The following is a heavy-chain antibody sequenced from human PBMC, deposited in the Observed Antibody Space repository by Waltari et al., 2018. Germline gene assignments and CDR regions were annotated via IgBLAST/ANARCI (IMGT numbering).Heavy chain of an antibody. CDR1: GGSISSYY. D-gene: IGHD3-16*01. J-gene: IGHJ6*02. CDR3: ARLGDYVWGTYPSGMDV. Sequence: QVQLQESGPGLVKPSETLSLTCTVSGGSISSYYWSWIRQPPGKGLGWIGYIYYSGSTNYNPSRKSRVTIAVDTSKNQFSLKLSSVTAADTAVYYCARLGDYVWGTYPSGMDVWGQGTTVTVSS. CDR2: IYYSGST. V-gene: IGHV4-59*01.